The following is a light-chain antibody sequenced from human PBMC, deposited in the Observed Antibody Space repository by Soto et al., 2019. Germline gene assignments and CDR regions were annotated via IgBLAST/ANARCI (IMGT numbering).Light chain of an antibody. V-gene: IGKV3-11*01. J-gene: IGKJ4*01. CDR2: DSS. CDR1: QSVSSH. Sequence: EVVLTQSPATLSLSLGERATLSCTASQSVSSHLAWYQQKPGQAPMLLIYDSSNMATGIPARFSGSGSGTDFTLSISSLEPEAFAVYYCQQRDKWPVTFGGGTKVEFK. CDR3: QQRDKWPVT.